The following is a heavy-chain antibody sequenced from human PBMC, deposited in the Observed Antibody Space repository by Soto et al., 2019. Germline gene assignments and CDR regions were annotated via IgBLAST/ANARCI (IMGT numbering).Heavy chain of an antibody. Sequence: SETLSLSCTVSGGSISSGGYYWSWIRQHPGKGLEWIGYIYYSGSTYYNPSLKSRVTISVDTSKNQFSLKLSSVTAADTAVYYCARGNVLRFLEWFPYNWFDPWGQGTLVTVSS. CDR2: IYYSGST. D-gene: IGHD3-3*01. CDR1: GGSISSGGYY. J-gene: IGHJ5*02. CDR3: ARGNVLRFLEWFPYNWFDP. V-gene: IGHV4-31*03.